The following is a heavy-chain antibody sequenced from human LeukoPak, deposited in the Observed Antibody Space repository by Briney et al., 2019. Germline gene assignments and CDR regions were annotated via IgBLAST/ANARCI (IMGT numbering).Heavy chain of an antibody. V-gene: IGHV5-51*01. CDR3: ARVLWFGELLSLPFDY. J-gene: IGHJ4*02. Sequence: GESLKISYKGSGYSLTSYWIGWVRQMPGKGLEWMGIIYPGDSDTRYSPSFQGQVTISADKSISTAYLQWSSLKASDTAMYYCARVLWFGELLSLPFDYWGQGTLVTVSS. CDR2: IYPGDSDT. CDR1: GYSLTSYW. D-gene: IGHD3-10*01.